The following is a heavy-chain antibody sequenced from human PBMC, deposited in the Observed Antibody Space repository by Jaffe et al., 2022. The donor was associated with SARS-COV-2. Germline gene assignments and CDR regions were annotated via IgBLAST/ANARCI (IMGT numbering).Heavy chain of an antibody. CDR3: ARDRTIFGVVLAYYYGMDV. V-gene: IGHV3-48*03. Sequence: EVQLVESGGGLVQPGGSLRLSCAASGFTFSSYEMNWVRQAPGKGLEWVSYISSSGSTIYYADSVKGRFTISRDNAKNSLYLQMNSLRAEDTAVYYCARDRTIFGVVLAYYYGMDVWGQGTTVTVSS. CDR1: GFTFSSYE. D-gene: IGHD3-3*01. J-gene: IGHJ6*02. CDR2: ISSSGSTI.